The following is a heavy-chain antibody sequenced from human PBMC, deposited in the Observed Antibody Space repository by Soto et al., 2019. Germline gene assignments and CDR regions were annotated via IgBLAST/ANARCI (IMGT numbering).Heavy chain of an antibody. J-gene: IGHJ4*02. CDR2: INHSGST. CDR1: GGSFSGYY. D-gene: IGHD3-3*01. CDR3: ASGTSTIFGVVTHFDY. Sequence: PSETLSLTCAVYGGSFSGYYWSWIRQPPGKGLEWIGEINHSGSTNYNPSLKSRVTISVDTSKNQFSLKLSSVTAADTAVYYCASGTSTIFGVVTHFDYWGQGTLVTVSS. V-gene: IGHV4-34*01.